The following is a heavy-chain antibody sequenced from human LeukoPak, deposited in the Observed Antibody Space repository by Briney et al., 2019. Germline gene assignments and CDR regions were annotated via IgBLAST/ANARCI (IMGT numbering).Heavy chain of an antibody. Sequence: SETLSLTCTVSGGSISSGGYYWSWIRQPPGKGLEWIGYIYHSGSTYYNPSLKSRVTISVDRSKNQFSLKLSSVTAADTAVYYCARARYCSSTSCYTGYAFDIWGQGTMVTVSS. CDR3: ARARYCSSTSCYTGYAFDI. D-gene: IGHD2-2*02. V-gene: IGHV4-30-2*01. CDR1: GGSISSGGYY. J-gene: IGHJ3*02. CDR2: IYHSGST.